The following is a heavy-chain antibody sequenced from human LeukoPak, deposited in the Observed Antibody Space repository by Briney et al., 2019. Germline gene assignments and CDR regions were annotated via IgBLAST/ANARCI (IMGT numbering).Heavy chain of an antibody. CDR2: ISGSGGST. D-gene: IGHD2/OR15-2a*01. V-gene: IGHV3-23*01. Sequence: GGSLRLSCVASGFTFSSYAMNWVRQAPGKGLEWVSAISGSGGSTYYADSVKGRFTISRDNSKNTLYLQMNSLRAEDTAVYYCAKDVIYFDYISKNYFDYWGQGTLVTVSS. CDR1: GFTFSSYA. CDR3: AKDVIYFDYISKNYFDY. J-gene: IGHJ4*02.